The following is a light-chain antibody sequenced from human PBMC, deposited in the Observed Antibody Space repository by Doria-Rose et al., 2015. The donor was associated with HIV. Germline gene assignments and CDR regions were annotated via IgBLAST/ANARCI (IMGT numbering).Light chain of an antibody. J-gene: IGKJ1*01. CDR1: QTVSPY. CDR2: AAS. CDR3: QQTYSSPPWT. Sequence: SASLGDRVTITCRVSQTVSPYLNWFQQEPGNAPKLLIYAASRLQSGVPSRFSGSGSGTDFTLTISGLQPGDFATYYCQQTYSSPPWTFGQGTKVEMK. V-gene: IGKV1-39*01.